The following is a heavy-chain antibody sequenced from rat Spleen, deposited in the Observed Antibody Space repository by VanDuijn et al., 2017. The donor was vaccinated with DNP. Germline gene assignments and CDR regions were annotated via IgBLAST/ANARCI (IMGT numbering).Heavy chain of an antibody. CDR2: IRFDGAIT. V-gene: IGHV5-22*01. CDR1: GFTFSDYY. CDR3: TRHVLPLRVWDY. J-gene: IGHJ2*01. Sequence: EVQLVESGGGLVQPGRSLKLSCAASGFTFSDYYMAWVRQAPTKGLEWVAYIRFDGAITYYGDSVKGRFTISRDNARNTLYLQMNSLRSEDMATYYCTRHVLPLRVWDYWGQGVMVTVSS. D-gene: IGHD1-3*01.